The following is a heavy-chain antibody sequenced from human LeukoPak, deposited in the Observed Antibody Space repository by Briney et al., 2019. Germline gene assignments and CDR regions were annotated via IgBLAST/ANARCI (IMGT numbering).Heavy chain of an antibody. J-gene: IGHJ5*02. V-gene: IGHV3-23*01. CDR2: INNNGGDT. D-gene: IGHD3-10*01. Sequence: SGGSLRLSCAASGFTFSNYAMSWVRQAPGKGLEWVSSINNNGGDTYYADSVKGRFTISRDNSKNTLYLQMDSPRAEDTAVYYCANTLLWGYNWFDPWGQGTLVTVSS. CDR1: GFTFSNYA. CDR3: ANTLLWGYNWFDP.